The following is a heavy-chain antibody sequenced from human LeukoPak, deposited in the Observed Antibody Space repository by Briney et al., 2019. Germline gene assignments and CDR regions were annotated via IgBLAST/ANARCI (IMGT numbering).Heavy chain of an antibody. V-gene: IGHV3-48*04. CDR2: ISSGGSVT. Sequence: GGSLRLSCAASGFNFSSYSMNWVRQAPGKGLEWLSFISSGGSVTFYEDSVKGRFTVSKDNAKNSLYLQMNSLRAEDTAVYYCARPQDGYNPNFFDYWGQGTLVTVSS. J-gene: IGHJ4*02. CDR3: ARPQDGYNPNFFDY. D-gene: IGHD5-24*01. CDR1: GFNFSSYS.